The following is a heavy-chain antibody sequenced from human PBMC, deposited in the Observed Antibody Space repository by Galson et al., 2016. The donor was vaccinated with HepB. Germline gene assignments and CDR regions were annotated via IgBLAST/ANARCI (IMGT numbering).Heavy chain of an antibody. V-gene: IGHV3-48*02. Sequence: SLRLSCAVSGSTFNSDAMNWVRQAPGKGLEWISYISSSGDTMYYADSVRGRFTISRDNAKSSLFLQMNSLRDEDTAVYYCARDAGVVYDFDCWGQGTLVTVSS. J-gene: IGHJ4*02. CDR1: GSTFNSDA. CDR3: ARDAGVVYDFDC. CDR2: ISSSGDTM. D-gene: IGHD2-8*02.